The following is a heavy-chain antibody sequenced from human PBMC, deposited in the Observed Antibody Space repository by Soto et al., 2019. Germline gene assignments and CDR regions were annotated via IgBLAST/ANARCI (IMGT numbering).Heavy chain of an antibody. D-gene: IGHD5-12*01. CDR1: GFTFSNSW. Sequence: GGSLRLSCEASGFTFSNSWIHWVRQPPGKGLGWVSGINSNGSTTTYADSMKGRFTISRDNAKNTVYLQMNSLRVEDTAVYYCARYGYGAYENWGQGALVTVSS. V-gene: IGHV3-74*01. CDR2: INSNGSTT. CDR3: ARYGYGAYEN. J-gene: IGHJ4*02.